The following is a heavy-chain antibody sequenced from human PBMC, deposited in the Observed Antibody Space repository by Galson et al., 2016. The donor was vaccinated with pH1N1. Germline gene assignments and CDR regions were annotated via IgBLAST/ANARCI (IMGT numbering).Heavy chain of an antibody. J-gene: IGHJ5*02. CDR1: GYNFTTYD. CDR2: LNPKSGTT. Sequence: SVKVSCKASGYNFTTYDINWVRHAPGQGLEWEGWLNPKSGTTGYAQKFQGRVTMTRSISINTVYMELNRLSTEDTAVYYCARVDSSKWQRGWLDPRGQGTLVTVSS. CDR3: ARVDSSKWQRGWLDP. V-gene: IGHV1-8*01. D-gene: IGHD6-13*01.